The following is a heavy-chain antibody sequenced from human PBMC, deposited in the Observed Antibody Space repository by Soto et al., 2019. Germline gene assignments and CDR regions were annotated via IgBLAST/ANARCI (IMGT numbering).Heavy chain of an antibody. CDR1: GCTFSSYA. CDR3: ARSGYSGYEAPFDY. V-gene: IGHV1-69*01. D-gene: IGHD5-12*01. CDR2: IIPIFGTA. J-gene: IGHJ4*02. Sequence: KVSCKASGCTFSSYAISWVRQAPGQGLEWMGGIIPIFGTANYAQKFQGRVTITADESTSTAYMELSSLRSEDKAVYYCARSGYSGYEAPFDYCGQGTLVTVSS.